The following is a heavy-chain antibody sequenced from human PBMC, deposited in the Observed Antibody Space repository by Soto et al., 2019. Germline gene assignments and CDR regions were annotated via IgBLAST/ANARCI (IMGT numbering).Heavy chain of an antibody. J-gene: IGHJ6*02. Sequence: GGSLRLSCAASGFTFSSYGMHWVRQAPGKGLEWVAVISYDGSNKYYADSVKGRFTISRDNSKNTLYLQMNSLRAEDTAVYYCAKDLTWVTIFGVPYYYYYGMDVWGQGTTVTVSS. CDR1: GFTFSSYG. CDR3: AKDLTWVTIFGVPYYYYYGMDV. D-gene: IGHD3-3*01. V-gene: IGHV3-30*18. CDR2: ISYDGSNK.